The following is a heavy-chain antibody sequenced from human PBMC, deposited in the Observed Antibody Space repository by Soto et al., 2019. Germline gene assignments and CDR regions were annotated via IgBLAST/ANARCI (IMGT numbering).Heavy chain of an antibody. CDR1: GFTFSSYS. V-gene: IGHV3-21*01. CDR3: AKVVGQLVYYYYGMDV. Sequence: PGGSLRLSCAASGFTFSSYSMNWVRQAPGKGLEWVSSISSSSSYIYYADSVKGRFTISRDNAKNSLYLQMNSPRAEDAAVYYCAKVVGQLVYYYYGMDVWGQGTTVTVSS. CDR2: ISSSSSYI. D-gene: IGHD6-6*01. J-gene: IGHJ6*02.